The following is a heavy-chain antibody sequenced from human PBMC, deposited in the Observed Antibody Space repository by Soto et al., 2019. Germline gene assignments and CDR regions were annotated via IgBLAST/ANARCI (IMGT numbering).Heavy chain of an antibody. CDR2: ISGSGGST. Sequence: WGSLRLSCGASGFTFNNYAMTWVRQAPGKGLEWVSAISGSGGSTYYADSVRGRFTISRDNSKNTLYLQMNSLRAEDTAVYYCAKIHCSGGSCYSVYYYYGMDVWGQGTTVTVSS. CDR1: GFTFNNYA. V-gene: IGHV3-23*01. J-gene: IGHJ6*02. D-gene: IGHD2-15*01. CDR3: AKIHCSGGSCYSVYYYYGMDV.